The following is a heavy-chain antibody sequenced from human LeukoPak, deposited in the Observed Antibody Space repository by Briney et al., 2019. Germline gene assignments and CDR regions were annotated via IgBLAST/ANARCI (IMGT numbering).Heavy chain of an antibody. CDR3: ARRDVVPAAIDAFDI. CDR2: IYPGDSDT. J-gene: IGHJ3*02. CDR1: GYSFTSYW. V-gene: IGHV5-51*01. Sequence: GESLKISCKGSGYSFTSYWIGWVRQMPGKGLEWMGIIYPGDSDTRYSPSFQGQVTISADKSISTAYLQWSSLKASDTAMYYCARRDVVPAAIDAFDIWGQGTMVTVSS. D-gene: IGHD2-2*01.